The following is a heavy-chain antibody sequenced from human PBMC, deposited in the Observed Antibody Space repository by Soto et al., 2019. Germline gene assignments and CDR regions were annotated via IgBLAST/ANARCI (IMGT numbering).Heavy chain of an antibody. CDR2: IYYSGST. CDR1: GGSISSYY. V-gene: IGHV4-59*01. J-gene: IGHJ5*02. Sequence: SETLSLTWTVAGGSISSYYWSWIRQPPGKGLEWIGYIYYSGSTNYNPSLKSRVTISVDTSKNQFSLKLSSVTAADTAVYYCARDLYGDNWFDPWGQGTLVTVSS. D-gene: IGHD4-17*01. CDR3: ARDLYGDNWFDP.